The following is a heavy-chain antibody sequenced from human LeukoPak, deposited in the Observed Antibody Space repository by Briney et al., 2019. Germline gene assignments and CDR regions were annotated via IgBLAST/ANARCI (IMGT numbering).Heavy chain of an antibody. J-gene: IGHJ1*01. Sequence: GGSLRLSCAASGFTFSSYGMSWVRQAPGKGLEWVSAISGSGGSTYYADSVKGRFTISRDNSKNTLYLQMNSLRAEDTAVYYCAKDVNYYDSSGYSTFQHWGQGTLVTVSS. D-gene: IGHD3-22*01. CDR2: ISGSGGST. CDR1: GFTFSSYG. V-gene: IGHV3-23*01. CDR3: AKDVNYYDSSGYSTFQH.